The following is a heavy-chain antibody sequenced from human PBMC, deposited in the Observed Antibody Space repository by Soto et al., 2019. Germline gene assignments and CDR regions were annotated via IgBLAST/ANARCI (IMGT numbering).Heavy chain of an antibody. J-gene: IGHJ5*02. D-gene: IGHD3-10*01. V-gene: IGHV4-4*02. Sequence: QVQLQESGPGLVKPSGTLSLTCAVSGGSISSSNWWSWVRQPPGKGLEWIGEIYHSGSTNYNPSLKSRVTISVDKSKNQVSLKLSSVTAADTAVYYCARDRSRFGELLGGDWFDPWGQGTLVTVSS. CDR2: IYHSGST. CDR3: ARDRSRFGELLGGDWFDP. CDR1: GGSISSSNW.